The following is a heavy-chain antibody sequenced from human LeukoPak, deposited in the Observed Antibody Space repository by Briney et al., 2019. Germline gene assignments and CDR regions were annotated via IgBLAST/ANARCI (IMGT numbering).Heavy chain of an antibody. Sequence: SETLSLTCAVYGGSFSGYYWSWIRQPPGKGLEWIGEINHSGSTNYNPSLKSRVTISVDTSKNQFSLKLSSVTAADTAVYYCARAKYCSSTSCYTSGNYYHYGMDVWGQGTTVTVSS. CDR2: INHSGST. J-gene: IGHJ6*02. CDR3: ARAKYCSSTSCYTSGNYYHYGMDV. V-gene: IGHV4-34*01. CDR1: GGSFSGYY. D-gene: IGHD2-2*02.